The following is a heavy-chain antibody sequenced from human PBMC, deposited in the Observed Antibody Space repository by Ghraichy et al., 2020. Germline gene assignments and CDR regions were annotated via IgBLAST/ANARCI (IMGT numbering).Heavy chain of an antibody. D-gene: IGHD4-23*01. CDR3: ARYGGAGGYYYYGMDV. V-gene: IGHV3-30*04. CDR2: ISYDGSNK. J-gene: IGHJ6*02. Sequence: GGSLRLSCAASGFTFSSYAMHWVRQAPGKGLAWVAVISYDGSNKYYADSVKGRFTISRDNSMNTLYLQMNSLRAEDTAVYYCARYGGAGGYYYYGMDVWGQGTTVTVSS. CDR1: GFTFSSYA.